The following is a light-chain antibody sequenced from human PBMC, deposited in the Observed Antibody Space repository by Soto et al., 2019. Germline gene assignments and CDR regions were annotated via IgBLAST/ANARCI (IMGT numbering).Light chain of an antibody. CDR3: QHRNNWPPGAT. J-gene: IGKJ4*01. Sequence: EIVLTQSPATLSLSPGQRATLSCRASQSVSSNLAWYQQKPGQPPRLLIYDASNMATGIPARFSGSGSGTDFTLTISSLEPEDFAVYYCQHRNNWPPGATFGGGTTVNIK. V-gene: IGKV3-11*01. CDR1: QSVSSN. CDR2: DAS.